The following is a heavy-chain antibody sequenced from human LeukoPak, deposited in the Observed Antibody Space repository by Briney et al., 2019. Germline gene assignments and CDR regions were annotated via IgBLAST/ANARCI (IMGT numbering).Heavy chain of an antibody. V-gene: IGHV4-38-2*02. J-gene: IGHJ4*02. CDR3: ASARWDY. D-gene: IGHD5-24*01. CDR1: TYSISSAYY. CDR2: IYHSGST. Sequence: PSETLSLTCSVSTYSISSAYYWGWIRQPPGKGLQWIGSIYHSGSTSYNPSLKSRVTISVDTSKNQFSLKLNSVTAADTAVYYCASARWDYWGQGTLVTVSS.